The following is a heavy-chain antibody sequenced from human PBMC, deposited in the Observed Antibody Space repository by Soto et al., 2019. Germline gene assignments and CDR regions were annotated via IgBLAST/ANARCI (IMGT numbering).Heavy chain of an antibody. CDR1: GFTFSNAW. CDR3: TTPWGCSSTSRYWDYYYYGMDA. J-gene: IGHJ6*02. CDR2: IKSKTDGGTT. D-gene: IGHD2-2*01. V-gene: IGHV3-15*01. Sequence: GFPRLACAASGFTFSNAWLSWVRQAPGKGLEWVGRIKSKTDGGTTDYAAPVKGRFTISRDDSKNTLYLQMNSLKTEDTAVYYCTTPWGCSSTSRYWDYYYYGMDAWGQGTTVTVSS.